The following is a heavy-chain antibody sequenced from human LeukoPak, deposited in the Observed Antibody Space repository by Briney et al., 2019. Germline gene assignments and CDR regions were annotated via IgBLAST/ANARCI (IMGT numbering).Heavy chain of an antibody. CDR3: ARGANYYDSSGYPHDAFDI. CDR2: IYHSGST. V-gene: IGHV4-30-2*01. D-gene: IGHD3-22*01. Sequence: PSQTLSLTCAVSGGSISSGGYSWSRIRQPAGKGLEWIGYIYHSGSTYYNPSLKSRVTISVDRSKNQFSLKLSSVTAADTAVYYCARGANYYDSSGYPHDAFDIWGQGTMVTVSS. CDR1: GGSISSGGYS. J-gene: IGHJ3*02.